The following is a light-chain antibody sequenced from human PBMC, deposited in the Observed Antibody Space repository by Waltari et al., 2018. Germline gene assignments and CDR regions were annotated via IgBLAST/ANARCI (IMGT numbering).Light chain of an antibody. Sequence: DIQMTQSQSSLSASVGDRVVITCRASQDISTGVAWYQQKPGKVPKLLISGASGLESGVPSRFSGSGSGTDFTLTISSLQPEDFATYFCQQYYSLSFFGPGTKVDVE. CDR3: QQYYSLSF. CDR2: GAS. J-gene: IGKJ3*01. V-gene: IGKV1-NL1*01. CDR1: QDISTG.